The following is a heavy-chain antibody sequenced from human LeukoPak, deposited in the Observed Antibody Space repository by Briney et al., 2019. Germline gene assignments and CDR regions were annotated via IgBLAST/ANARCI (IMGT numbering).Heavy chain of an antibody. D-gene: IGHD5-18*01. CDR1: GFTVSSYS. Sequence: GGSLRLSCAASGFTVSSYSMNWVRQAPGQVLEWVSGISGSGGSAYYAAPIKGRVTISRDNSKNTVYLQMNSLRVEDTAIYFCARDLGTAMVTFAFDYWGQGILVTVSS. J-gene: IGHJ4*02. CDR2: ISGSGGSA. CDR3: ARDLGTAMVTFAFDY. V-gene: IGHV3-23*01.